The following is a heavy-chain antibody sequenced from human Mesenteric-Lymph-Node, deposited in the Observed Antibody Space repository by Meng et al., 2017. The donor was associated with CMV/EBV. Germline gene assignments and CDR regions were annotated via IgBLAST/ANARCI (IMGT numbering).Heavy chain of an antibody. CDR1: DGSFSGYY. CDR3: AGVPRYSSGWYGRDDY. V-gene: IGHV4-34*01. CDR2: INHSGST. Sequence: SETLSLTCAVYDGSFSGYYWSWIRQPPGKGLERIGEINHSGSTNYNPSLKSRVTISVDTSKNQFSLKLSSVTAADTAMYYCAGVPRYSSGWYGRDDYWGQGTLVTVSS. D-gene: IGHD6-19*01. J-gene: IGHJ4*02.